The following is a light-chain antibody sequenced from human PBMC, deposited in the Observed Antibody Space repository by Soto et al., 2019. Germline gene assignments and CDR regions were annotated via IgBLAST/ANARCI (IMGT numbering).Light chain of an antibody. CDR1: QSVSNNY. V-gene: IGKV3-20*01. Sequence: EVVLTQSPGTLSLSPGERATLSCRASQSVSNNYFAWYQQKPGQAPRLLIFGSSDRATGIPDRFSGSGSGTDLTLPISRLEPEDFAVYYSQEYCSSPPYTIGQWTKLEIK. CDR2: GSS. J-gene: IGKJ2*01. CDR3: QEYCSSPPYT.